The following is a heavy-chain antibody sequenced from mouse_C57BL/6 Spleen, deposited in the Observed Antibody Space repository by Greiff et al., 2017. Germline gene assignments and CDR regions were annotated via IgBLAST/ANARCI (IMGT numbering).Heavy chain of an antibody. CDR3: ARWGTTVVAPFDY. CDR2: IYPGSGNS. CDR1: GYSFTSYY. V-gene: IGHV1-66*01. D-gene: IGHD1-1*01. J-gene: IGHJ2*01. Sequence: VQLQQSGPELVKPGASVKISCKASGYSFTSYYIHWVKQRPGQGLEWIGWIYPGSGNSKSNEKFKGKATLTADTSSSTAYMQLSSLTSEDSAVYCCARWGTTVVAPFDYWGQGTTLTVSS.